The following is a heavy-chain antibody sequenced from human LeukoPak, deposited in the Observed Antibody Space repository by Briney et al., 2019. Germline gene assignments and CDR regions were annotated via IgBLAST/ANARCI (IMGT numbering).Heavy chain of an antibody. D-gene: IGHD2-2*02. V-gene: IGHV3-30*02. CDR1: GFTFSSYG. J-gene: IGHJ4*02. CDR2: IRYDGSNK. Sequence: GGSLRLSCAASGFTFSSYGMHWVRQAPGKGLEWVAFIRYDGSNKYYADSVKGRFTISRDNSTNTLYLQMNSLRAEDTAVYYCAKDMGCSSTSCYTGCFDYWGQGTLVTVSS. CDR3: AKDMGCSSTSCYTGCFDY.